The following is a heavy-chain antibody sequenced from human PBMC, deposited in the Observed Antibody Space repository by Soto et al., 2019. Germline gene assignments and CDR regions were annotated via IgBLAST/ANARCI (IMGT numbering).Heavy chain of an antibody. J-gene: IGHJ5*02. CDR3: ARAGVLVPAAFDP. CDR2: ISSSSSTI. V-gene: IGHV3-48*01. D-gene: IGHD2-2*01. CDR1: GFTFSSYS. Sequence: GGSLRLSCAASGFTFSSYSMNWVRQAPGKGLEWVSYISSSSSTIYYADSVKGRFTISRDNAKNTLYLQMNSLRAEDTAVYYCARAGVLVPAAFDPWGQGTLVTVPQ.